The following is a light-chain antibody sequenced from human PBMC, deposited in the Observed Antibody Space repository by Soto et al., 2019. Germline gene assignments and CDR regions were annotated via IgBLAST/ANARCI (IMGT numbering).Light chain of an antibody. CDR3: TAHADNGKHV. Sequence: QSALTQPPSASGSPGQSVTISCTGNSNDVGHSSFISWYQQHPGKGPKLIIYEVSKRPSEVPDRFSGSKSGNTASLSVSGLQDEDEADYFCTAHADNGKHVFGTGTTVTVL. V-gene: IGLV2-8*01. CDR2: EVS. CDR1: SNDVGHSSF. J-gene: IGLJ1*01.